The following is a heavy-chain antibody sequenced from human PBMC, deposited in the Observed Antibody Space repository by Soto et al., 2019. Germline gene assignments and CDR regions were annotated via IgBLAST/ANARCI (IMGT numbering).Heavy chain of an antibody. CDR2: INHSGST. CDR1: GGSFSGYY. V-gene: IGHV4-34*01. CDR3: ARVHMVRGVIKAYYGMDV. Sequence: SETLSLTCAVYGGSFSGYYWSWIRQPPGKGLEWIGEINHSGSTNYNPSLKSRVTISVDTSKNQFSLKPSSVTAADTAVYYCARVHMVRGVIKAYYGMDVWGQGTTVTVSS. J-gene: IGHJ6*02. D-gene: IGHD3-10*01.